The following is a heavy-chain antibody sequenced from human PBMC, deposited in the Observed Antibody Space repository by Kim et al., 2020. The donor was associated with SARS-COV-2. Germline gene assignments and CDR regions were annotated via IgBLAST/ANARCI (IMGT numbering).Heavy chain of an antibody. V-gene: IGHV5-51*01. J-gene: IGHJ5*02. Sequence: GESLKISCQGSGYKFTSSWIAWVRQTPAKGLEWMAIFYPGDSETRYSPSFQGRVTISADKSNNTAYLQWSSLKASDSAMYHCARQADYYDTWGQGTLVTV. D-gene: IGHD3-10*01. CDR1: GYKFTSSW. CDR2: FYPGDSET. CDR3: ARQADYYDT.